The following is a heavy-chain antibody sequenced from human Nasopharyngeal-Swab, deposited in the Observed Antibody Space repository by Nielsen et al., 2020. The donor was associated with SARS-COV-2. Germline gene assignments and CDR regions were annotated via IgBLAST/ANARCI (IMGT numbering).Heavy chain of an antibody. V-gene: IGHV4-61*02. CDR3: ARGLRGVTTYYYYYYLDV. D-gene: IGHD4-17*01. J-gene: IGHJ6*03. CDR2: IYTSGST. CDR1: GGSISSGSYY. Sequence: SDTLSLTCTLSGGSISSGSYYWSWIRHPAGKGLEWIGRIYTSGSTNYNPSLKCRVTISVDTSKKQFSLKLSSVTAADTAVYYCARGLRGVTTYYYYYYLDVWGKGTTVTVSS.